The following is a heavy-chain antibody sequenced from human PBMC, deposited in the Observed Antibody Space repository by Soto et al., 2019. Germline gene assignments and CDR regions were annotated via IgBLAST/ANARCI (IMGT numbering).Heavy chain of an antibody. CDR3: ARCPQNVGSGWTPIDY. Sequence: SDTLSVTCAVSCGSITSGNWWSWVRQPPGKGLEWIGEIYHSGSTNYNPSLKSRVTISVDKSKNQFSLKLSSVTAADTAVYYCARCPQNVGSGWTPIDYWGQGTLVTVS. V-gene: IGHV4-4*02. D-gene: IGHD6-19*01. CDR2: IYHSGST. CDR1: CGSITSGNW. J-gene: IGHJ4*02.